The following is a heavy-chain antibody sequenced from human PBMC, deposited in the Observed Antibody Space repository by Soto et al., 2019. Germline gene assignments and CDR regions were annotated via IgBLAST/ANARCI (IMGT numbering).Heavy chain of an antibody. CDR1: GGTISSGGYY. D-gene: IGHD2-2*01. J-gene: IGHJ4*02. CDR3: GPSTTQYFLDL. Sequence: SENLRVTCTVSGGTISSGGYYWSWIRQHPGKGLEWIAYIYRSGSTYYNPSLKSRVSISVDRSQTLFSMNLTSVTAADTAVYYCGPSTTQYFLDLWGQANLVT. CDR2: IYRSGST. V-gene: IGHV4-30-2*01.